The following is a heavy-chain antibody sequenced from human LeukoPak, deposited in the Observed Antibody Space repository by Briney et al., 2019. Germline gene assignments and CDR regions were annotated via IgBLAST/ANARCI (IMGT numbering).Heavy chain of an antibody. CDR1: GFTFSVYG. J-gene: IGHJ4*02. CDR3: ARELDGGFDY. V-gene: IGHV3-30*02. D-gene: IGHD3-10*01. CDR2: IRYDGSNK. Sequence: PGGSLRLSCAASGFTFSVYGMHWVRQAPGKGLEWVAFIRYDGSNKYYADSVKGRFAISRDNSKNTLYLQMNSLRSEDTAVYYCARELDGGFDYWGQGTLVTVSS.